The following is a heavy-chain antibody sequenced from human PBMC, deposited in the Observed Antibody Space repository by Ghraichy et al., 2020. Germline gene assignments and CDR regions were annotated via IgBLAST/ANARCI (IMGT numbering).Heavy chain of an antibody. D-gene: IGHD1-20*01. Sequence: SETLSLTCTVSDGSISSSSYYWGWIRQPPGKGLEWIGGIYYSGSTYYNPSLKSRVTISVDTSKNQFSLKLSSVTAADPAVYYGASRYDVNWIDYWGQGTLVTGSS. CDR1: DGSISSSSYY. CDR2: IYYSGST. J-gene: IGHJ4*02. CDR3: ASRYDVNWIDY. V-gene: IGHV4-39*01.